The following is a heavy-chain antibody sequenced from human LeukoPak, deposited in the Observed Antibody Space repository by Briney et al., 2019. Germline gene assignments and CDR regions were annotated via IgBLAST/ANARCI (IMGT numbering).Heavy chain of an antibody. J-gene: IGHJ4*02. CDR1: GGSFSGYY. V-gene: IGHV4-34*01. Sequence: SETLSLTCAVYGGSFSGYYWSWIRQPPGKGLEWIGEINHSGSTNYNPSLKSRVTISVDTSKNQFSLKLSSVTAADTAVYYCARHASDSSAKRFDYWGQGTLVTVSS. CDR2: INHSGST. D-gene: IGHD3-22*01. CDR3: ARHASDSSAKRFDY.